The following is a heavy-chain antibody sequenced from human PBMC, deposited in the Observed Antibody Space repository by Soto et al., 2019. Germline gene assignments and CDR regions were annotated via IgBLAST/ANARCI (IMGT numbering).Heavy chain of an antibody. J-gene: IGHJ4*02. V-gene: IGHV4-34*01. CDR2: INHSGIT. CDR3: VRGPYNYNSRYFDY. D-gene: IGHD1-1*01. Sequence: SETLSLTCTVSGGSFSGYFWTWIRQPPGKGLEWLAEINHSGITNYNPSVESRVSMSVDTSKNQFSLRLYSVTAADTAVYYCVRGPYNYNSRYFDYWGQGALVTVSS. CDR1: GGSFSGYF.